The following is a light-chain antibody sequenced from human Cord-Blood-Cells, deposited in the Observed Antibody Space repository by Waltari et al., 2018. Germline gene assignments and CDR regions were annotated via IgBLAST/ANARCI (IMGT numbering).Light chain of an antibody. CDR1: NIGSKS. CDR2: ADS. CDR3: QVWDSSSEVV. Sequence: SYVLTQPPSVSVAPGKTARITCGGNNIGSKSVHWYQQKPGLAPVLVGCADSDRPSRIPQRFAASNSGNTADLTSGRVEAGEEADYYCQVWDSSSEVVFGGGTKRTVL. J-gene: IGLJ2*01. V-gene: IGLV3-21*03.